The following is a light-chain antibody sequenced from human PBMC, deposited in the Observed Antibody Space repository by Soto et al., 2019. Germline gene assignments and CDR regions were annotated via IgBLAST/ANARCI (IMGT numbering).Light chain of an antibody. V-gene: IGKV3-15*01. CDR3: QQCHNWPPYT. Sequence: EIVMTQSPATLSVSPGERATLSCRASQSVSSNLAWYQQKPGQAPRLLIYGASTRATGIPARFSGSGSGTEFTLTISSLQSEDFAVYYCQQCHNWPPYTFGQGTKLEIK. CDR2: GAS. CDR1: QSVSSN. J-gene: IGKJ2*01.